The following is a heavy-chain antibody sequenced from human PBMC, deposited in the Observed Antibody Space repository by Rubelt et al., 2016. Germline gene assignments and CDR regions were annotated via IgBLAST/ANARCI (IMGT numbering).Heavy chain of an antibody. D-gene: IGHD5-18*01. CDR1: GFSLSTSGVG. CDR2: IYWNDDK. Sequence: QITLKESGPTLVKPTQTLTLTCTFSGFSLSTSGVGVGWIRQPPGKALEWLALIYWNDDKRYSPSLKSRLTITKDTAKNQVVLTMTNMDPVDTATYYCAHALTWIQNYGMDVWGQGTTVTVSS. J-gene: IGHJ6*02. V-gene: IGHV2-5*01. CDR3: AHALTWIQNYGMDV.